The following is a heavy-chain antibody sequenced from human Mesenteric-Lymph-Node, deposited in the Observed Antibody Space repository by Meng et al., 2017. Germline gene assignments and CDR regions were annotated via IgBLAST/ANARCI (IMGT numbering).Heavy chain of an antibody. D-gene: IGHD1-14*01. CDR2: IKQDGSIK. CDR1: GFNISPYW. CDR3: ARGGSAEPYDI. V-gene: IGHV3-7*04. Sequence: LSLTCAASGFNISPYWMTWVRQAPGKGLEWVANIKQDGSIKYYVDSVKGRFTISRDNAKNSLFLQMNSLRGEDTAVYYCARGGSAEPYDIWGQGTVVTVSS. J-gene: IGHJ3*02.